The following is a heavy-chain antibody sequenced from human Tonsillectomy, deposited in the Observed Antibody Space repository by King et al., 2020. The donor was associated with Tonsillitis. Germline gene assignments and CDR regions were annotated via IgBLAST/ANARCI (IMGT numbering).Heavy chain of an antibody. D-gene: IGHD2-15*01. CDR3: ARVMRMTHSAGWFDP. CDR2: MNPNSGNT. Sequence: QLVQSGAEVKKPGASVKVSCKASGYTFTSYDINWVRQATGQGLEWMGWMNPNSGNTGYAQKFQGRVTMTTNTSISTAYMELSSLRSEDTAVYYWARVMRMTHSAGWFDPWGQGTLVTVSS. V-gene: IGHV1-8*01. CDR1: GYTFTSYD. J-gene: IGHJ5*02.